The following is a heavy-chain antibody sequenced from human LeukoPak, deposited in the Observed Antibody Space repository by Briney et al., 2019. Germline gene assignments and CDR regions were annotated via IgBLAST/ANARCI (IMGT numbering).Heavy chain of an antibody. CDR3: ATSLRLIAVAAEFDY. J-gene: IGHJ4*02. CDR2: INHSGST. Sequence: SETLSLTCAVYGGSFSGYYWSWLRQPPGKGLEWIGEINHSGSTNYNPSLKSRVTISVDTSKNQFSLKLSSVTAADTAVYYCATSLRLIAVAAEFDYWGQGTLVTVSS. D-gene: IGHD6-19*01. V-gene: IGHV4-34*01. CDR1: GGSFSGYY.